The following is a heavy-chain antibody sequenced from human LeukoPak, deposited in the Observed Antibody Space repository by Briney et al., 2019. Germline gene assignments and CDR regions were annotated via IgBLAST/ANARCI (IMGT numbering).Heavy chain of an antibody. CDR2: IHIYRGNT. V-gene: IGHV1-18*01. CDR1: GYSSTNYG. D-gene: IGHD5-24*01. Sequence: GASVKVSCKASGYSSTNYGISWVRQAPGQGLEWMGWIHIYRGNTNYAQKFQGRVTMTTDTSTSTDYLELSSLRSEDTAVYYCARDNSVRDEAWWFNPWGQGTLVTVSS. J-gene: IGHJ5*02. CDR3: ARDNSVRDEAWWFNP.